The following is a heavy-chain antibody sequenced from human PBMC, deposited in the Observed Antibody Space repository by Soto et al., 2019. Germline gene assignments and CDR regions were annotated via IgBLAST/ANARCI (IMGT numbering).Heavy chain of an antibody. CDR3: ARDPDYFDSRGYYYVSY. CDR2: IYHSGST. CDR1: GGSISSSNW. D-gene: IGHD3-22*01. V-gene: IGHV4-4*02. J-gene: IGHJ4*02. Sequence: SETLSLTCAVSGGSISSSNWWSWVRQPPGKGLEWIGEIYHSGSTNYNPSLKSRVTISVDKSKNQFSLKLSSVTAADTAVYYCARDPDYFDSRGYYYVSYWGQGTLVTVS.